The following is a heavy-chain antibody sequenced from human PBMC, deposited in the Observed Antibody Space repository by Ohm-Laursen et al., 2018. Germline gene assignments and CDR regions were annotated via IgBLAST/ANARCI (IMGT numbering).Heavy chain of an antibody. CDR3: NTGRQI. CDR1: GFTFSTYG. J-gene: IGHJ3*02. V-gene: IGHV3-15*01. Sequence: SLRLSCTASGFTFSTYGMTWVRQAPGKGLDWVGRIKSKTDGGTTDYAAPVKGRFTISRDDSKNTLYLQMNSLKIEDTAVYYCNTGRQIWGQGTMVTVSS. CDR2: IKSKTDGGTT.